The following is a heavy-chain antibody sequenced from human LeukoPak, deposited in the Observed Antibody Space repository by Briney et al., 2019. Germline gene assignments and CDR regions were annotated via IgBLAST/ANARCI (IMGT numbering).Heavy chain of an antibody. Sequence: SQTLSLTCTVSGGSISSGGYYWSWIRQPPGKGLEWIGYIYYSGSTYYNPSLESRVSVSKDTSKNQFSLRTSAVAAADTALYFCARRMTTAGYFDYWGQGILVTVSS. CDR2: IYYSGST. V-gene: IGHV4-31*03. J-gene: IGHJ4*02. CDR1: GGSISSGGYY. D-gene: IGHD6-13*01. CDR3: ARRMTTAGYFDY.